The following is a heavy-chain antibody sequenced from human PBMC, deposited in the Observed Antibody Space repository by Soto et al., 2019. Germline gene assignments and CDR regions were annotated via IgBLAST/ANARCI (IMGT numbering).Heavy chain of an antibody. CDR3: ARKDIAGNSVDF. V-gene: IGHV5-51*01. CDR1: GYSFTTYW. Sequence: GESLKISCQASGYSFTTYWIGWVRQMPGKGLEWMGIIYPGDSDTRYSPSFQGQVTISADKSISTAYPQWSSLKASDSAMFYCARKDIAGNSVDFWGQGTLVTVSS. CDR2: IYPGDSDT. J-gene: IGHJ4*02. D-gene: IGHD6-13*01.